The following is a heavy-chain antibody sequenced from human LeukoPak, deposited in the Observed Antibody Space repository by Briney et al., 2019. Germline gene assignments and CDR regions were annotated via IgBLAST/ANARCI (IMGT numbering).Heavy chain of an antibody. CDR3: ATGGFGSYYFDY. D-gene: IGHD3-10*01. CDR1: GYTLTELS. V-gene: IGHV1-24*01. CDR2: FDPGDGET. Sequence: GASVKVSCEVSGYTLTELSMHWVRQAPGKGLEWMGGFDPGDGETIYAQKFQGRVTMTEDTSTDTAYMELSSLRSEDTAVYYCATGGFGSYYFDYWGQGTLVTVSS. J-gene: IGHJ4*02.